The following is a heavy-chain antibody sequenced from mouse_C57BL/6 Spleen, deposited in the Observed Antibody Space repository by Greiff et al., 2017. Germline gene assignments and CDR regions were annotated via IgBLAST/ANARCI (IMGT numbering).Heavy chain of an antibody. CDR1: GYTFTDYN. Sequence: EVQLQQSGPELVKPGASVKIPCKASGYTFTDYNMDWVKQSHGKSLEWIGDINPNNGGTIYNQKFKGKATLTVDKSSSTAYMELRSLTSEDTAVYYCARDDYYGSSLVWYFDVWGTGTTVTVSS. D-gene: IGHD1-1*01. J-gene: IGHJ1*03. CDR3: ARDDYYGSSLVWYFDV. CDR2: INPNNGGT. V-gene: IGHV1-18*01.